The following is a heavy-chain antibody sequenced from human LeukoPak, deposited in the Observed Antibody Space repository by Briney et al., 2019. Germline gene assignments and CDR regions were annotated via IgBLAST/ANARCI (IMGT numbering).Heavy chain of an antibody. CDR3: AKPYQGYCSSTSCYVDYYYGMDV. Sequence: GGSLRLSCAASGFTFSSYAMSWVRQAPGKGLEWVSAISGSGGSTYFADSVKGRFTISRDNSKNTLYLQMNSLRAEDTAVYYCAKPYQGYCSSTSCYVDYYYGMDVWGQGTTVTVSS. J-gene: IGHJ6*02. D-gene: IGHD2-2*01. CDR1: GFTFSSYA. CDR2: ISGSGGST. V-gene: IGHV3-23*01.